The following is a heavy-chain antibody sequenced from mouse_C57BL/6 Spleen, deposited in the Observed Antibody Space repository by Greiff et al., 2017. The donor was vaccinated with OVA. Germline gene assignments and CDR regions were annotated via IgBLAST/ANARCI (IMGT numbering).Heavy chain of an antibody. J-gene: IGHJ3*01. Sequence: QVQLKQSGAELVKPGASVKLSCKASGYTFTSYWMHWVKQRPGQGLEWIGYINPSNGGTNYNEKFKSKATLTVDKSSSTAYMQLSSLTSEDSAVDYCAGAREYGGWFAYWGQGTLVTVSA. CDR3: AGAREYGGWFAY. CDR2: INPSNGGT. D-gene: IGHD1-2*01. CDR1: GYTFTSYW. V-gene: IGHV1-53*01.